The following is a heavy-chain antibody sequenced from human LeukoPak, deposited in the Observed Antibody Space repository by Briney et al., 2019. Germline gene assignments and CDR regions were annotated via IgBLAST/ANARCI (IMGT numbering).Heavy chain of an antibody. V-gene: IGHV3-7*01. J-gene: IGHJ6*02. CDR1: GFTFSGYA. Sequence: GGSLRLSCAASGFTFSGYAMSWVRQAPGKGLEWVANIKQDGSEKYYVDSVKGRFTISRDNAKNSLYLQMSSLRAEDTAVYYCARDAEYCSSTSCYPSYYYGMDVWGQGTTVTVSS. CDR3: ARDAEYCSSTSCYPSYYYGMDV. CDR2: IKQDGSEK. D-gene: IGHD2-2*01.